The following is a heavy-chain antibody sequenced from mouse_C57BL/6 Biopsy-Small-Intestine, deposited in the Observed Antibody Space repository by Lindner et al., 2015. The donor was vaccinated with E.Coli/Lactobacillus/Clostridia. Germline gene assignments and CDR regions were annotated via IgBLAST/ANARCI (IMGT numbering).Heavy chain of an antibody. CDR3: ARGGSPGDY. J-gene: IGHJ2*01. CDR2: INPYNDGS. D-gene: IGHD1-3*01. V-gene: IGHV1-14*01. Sequence: VQLQESGPELVKPGASVKMSCKASGYTFTSYVIHWVKQKPGQGLEWIGYINPYNDGSKYNEKFKGKATLTSDKSSSTAYMELSSLTSEDSAVYYCARGGSPGDYWGQGTTLTVSS. CDR1: GYTFTSYV.